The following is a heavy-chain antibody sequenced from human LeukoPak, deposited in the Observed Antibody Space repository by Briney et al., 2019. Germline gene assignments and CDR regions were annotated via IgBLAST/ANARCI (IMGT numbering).Heavy chain of an antibody. CDR2: INGGNGNT. J-gene: IGHJ4*02. D-gene: IGHD3-22*01. CDR1: GYAFTSYA. V-gene: IGHV1-3*01. CDR3: ARVGDDSSGNYFRILGSFDY. Sequence: ASVKVSCKASGYAFTSYAMHWVRQAPGQRLEWMGWINGGNGNTKYSQKFQGRVTITRDTSASTAYMELSSLRSEDTAVYYCARVGDDSSGNYFRILGSFDYWGQGTPVTVSS.